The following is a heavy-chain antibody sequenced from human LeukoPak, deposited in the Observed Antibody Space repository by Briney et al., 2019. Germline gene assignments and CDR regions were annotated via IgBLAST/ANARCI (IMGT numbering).Heavy chain of an antibody. CDR1: GYTFTSYD. CDR2: MNPNSGNT. J-gene: IGHJ4*02. V-gene: IGHV1-8*03. CDR3: ARDPSMVRGENTPYFDY. Sequence: ASVKVSCKASGYTFTSYDINWVRQATGQGLEWMGWMNPNSGNTGYAQKFQGRVTITADESTNTAYMELSSLRSEDTAVYYCARDPSMVRGENTPYFDYWGQGTLVTVSS. D-gene: IGHD3-10*01.